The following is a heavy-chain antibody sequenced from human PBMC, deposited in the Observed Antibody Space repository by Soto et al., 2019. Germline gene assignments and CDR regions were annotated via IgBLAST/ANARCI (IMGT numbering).Heavy chain of an antibody. CDR3: ESGGYSYRSKPSHYYFDY. CDR2: IIPIFGTA. D-gene: IGHD5-18*01. CDR1: GGTFSSYA. J-gene: IGHJ4*02. Sequence: QVQLVQSGAEVKKPGSSVKVSCKASGGTFSSYAISWVRQAPGQGLEWMGGIIPIFGTANYAQKFQGRVTITADESTSSAYMELSSLRSEDTAVYYCESGGYSYRSKPSHYYFDYRCQGSLVTVSS. V-gene: IGHV1-69*01.